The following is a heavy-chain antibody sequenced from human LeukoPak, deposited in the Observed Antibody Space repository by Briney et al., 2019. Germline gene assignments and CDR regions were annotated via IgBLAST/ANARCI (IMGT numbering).Heavy chain of an antibody. D-gene: IGHD6-25*01. CDR2: ISGSDTST. J-gene: IGHJ4*02. Sequence: GGSLRLSCAASGFTFNNYAMSWVRQAPGKGLEWVSVISGSDTSTYYADSVKGRFTISRDDSKNTLYLQMNSLRAEDTAVYYCARRTAATYHFDYWGQGTLVTVSS. CDR3: ARRTAATYHFDY. CDR1: GFTFNNYA. V-gene: IGHV3-23*01.